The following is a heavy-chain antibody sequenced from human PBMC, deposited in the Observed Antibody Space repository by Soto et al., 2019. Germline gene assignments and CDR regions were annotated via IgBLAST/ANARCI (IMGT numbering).Heavy chain of an antibody. CDR1: GFTFSKYW. CDR3: AREWQSSYCSSTTCYFFGLDV. D-gene: IGHD2-2*01. J-gene: IGHJ6*02. Sequence: EVQLVESGGGLVQPGGSLRLSCAASGFTFSKYWMTWVRQAPGKGLEWVANIKEDGGEDYYADSVKGRFTISRDNAKNSLFLHLSRLGAEDTATYYCAREWQSSYCSSTTCYFFGLDVWGQGTTVTVS. V-gene: IGHV3-7*01. CDR2: IKEDGGED.